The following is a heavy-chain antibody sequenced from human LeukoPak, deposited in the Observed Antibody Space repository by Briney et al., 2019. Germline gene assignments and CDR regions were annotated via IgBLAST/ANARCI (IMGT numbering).Heavy chain of an antibody. D-gene: IGHD4-23*01. CDR2: IYSGGST. V-gene: IGHV3-53*01. CDR3: ARLYGGNSRGDY. J-gene: IGHJ4*02. Sequence: GGSLSLSCAASGFTVSSNYMSWVRHAPGMGLEWISVIYSGGSTYYADSVKGRFTISRDNSTNTLSLQMNSLRAEDTAVYYCARLYGGNSRGDYWGQGTLVTVSS. CDR1: GFTVSSNY.